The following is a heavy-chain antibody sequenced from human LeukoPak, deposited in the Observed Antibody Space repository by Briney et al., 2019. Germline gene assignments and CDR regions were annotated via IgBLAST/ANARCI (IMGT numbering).Heavy chain of an antibody. Sequence: SETLSLTCSVSGGSINRGGNYWSWIRQHPGKGLEWIGYIAYSGDTYYNPSLRSRITISADTSQTQFSLKLRYATAADTAVYYCAKQRHPETVDYWGQGTPVTVSS. CDR3: AKQRHPETVDY. CDR2: IAYSGDT. CDR1: GGSINRGGNY. D-gene: IGHD6-25*01. J-gene: IGHJ4*02. V-gene: IGHV4-31*03.